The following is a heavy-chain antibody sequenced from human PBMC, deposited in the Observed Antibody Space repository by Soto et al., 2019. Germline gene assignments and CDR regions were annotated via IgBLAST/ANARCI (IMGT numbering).Heavy chain of an antibody. D-gene: IGHD2-15*01. Sequence: QVQLVESGGGVVQPGRSLRLSCAASGFTFSSYGMHWVRQAPGKGLEWVAVIWYDGSNKYYADSVKGRFTISRDNSKNTRNXQMNSLRAEDTAVYYCARDGYCSGGSCYSVPVFDYWGQGTLVTVSS. CDR3: ARDGYCSGGSCYSVPVFDY. CDR2: IWYDGSNK. J-gene: IGHJ4*02. CDR1: GFTFSSYG. V-gene: IGHV3-33*01.